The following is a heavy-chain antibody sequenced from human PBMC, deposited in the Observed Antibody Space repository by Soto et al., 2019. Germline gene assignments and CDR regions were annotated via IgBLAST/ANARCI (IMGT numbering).Heavy chain of an antibody. CDR1: GYTFTSYG. CDR3: ERDRRHYYDFWSGYYPDYYYYGMDV. J-gene: IGHJ6*02. Sequence: ASVKVSCKASGYTFTSYGISWVRQAPGQGLEWMGWISAYNGNTNYAQKLQGRVTMTTDTSTSTAYMELRSLRYDDTAVYYCERDRRHYYDFWSGYYPDYYYYGMDVWG. CDR2: ISAYNGNT. D-gene: IGHD3-3*01. V-gene: IGHV1-18*01.